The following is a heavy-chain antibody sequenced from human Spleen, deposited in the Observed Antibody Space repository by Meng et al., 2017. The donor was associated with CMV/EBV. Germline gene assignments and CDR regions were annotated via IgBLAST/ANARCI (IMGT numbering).Heavy chain of an antibody. Sequence: ASVKVSCKASGFSFTRYYMHWVRQAPGQGLEWMGIINPRGGTTSYTQKFQGRVTMTRDTSTTTVHMELRSLRSEDTAVYYCAREYSSSSGYYYYGMDVWGQGTTVTVSS. J-gene: IGHJ6*02. CDR1: GFSFTRYY. D-gene: IGHD6-6*01. V-gene: IGHV1-46*01. CDR2: INPRGGTT. CDR3: AREYSSSSGYYYYGMDV.